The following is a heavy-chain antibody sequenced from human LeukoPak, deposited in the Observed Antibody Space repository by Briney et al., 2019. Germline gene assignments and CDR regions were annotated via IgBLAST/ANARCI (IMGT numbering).Heavy chain of an antibody. D-gene: IGHD1-26*01. J-gene: IGHJ5*02. CDR2: ISSSSSYI. Sequence: GGSLRLSCAASVFTFSSYSMNWVRQAPGKGLEWVSSISSSSSYIYYADSVKGRFTISRDNAKNSLYLQMNSLRAEDTAVYYCARGQGIGTRTWFDPWGQGTLVTVSS. V-gene: IGHV3-21*01. CDR1: VFTFSSYS. CDR3: ARGQGIGTRTWFDP.